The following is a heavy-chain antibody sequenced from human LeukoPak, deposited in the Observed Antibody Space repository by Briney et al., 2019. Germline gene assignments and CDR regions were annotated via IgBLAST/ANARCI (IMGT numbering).Heavy chain of an antibody. CDR2: IIPSLGIA. Sequence: SVKVSCKASGGTFSSYVITWVRQARGHGLEWMARIIPSLGIANYAQRFQGRVTITADKSTSTAYMELSSLRSEDTAVYYCARNNDFWSGFYKYWGQGTLVTVSS. V-gene: IGHV1-69*04. CDR3: ARNNDFWSGFYKY. J-gene: IGHJ4*02. CDR1: GGTFSSYV. D-gene: IGHD3-3*01.